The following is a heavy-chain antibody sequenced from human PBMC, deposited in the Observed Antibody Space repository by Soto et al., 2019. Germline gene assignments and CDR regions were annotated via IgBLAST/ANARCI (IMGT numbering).Heavy chain of an antibody. Sequence: SQTLSLTCAISGDSVSSNSAAWNWIRQSPSRGLEWLGRTYYRSKWYNDYALSVKSRITINPDTSKNQFSLQLNSVTPEDTAVYYCARTDLYCSGGSCYSPNWFDPWGQGTLVTVSS. V-gene: IGHV6-1*01. D-gene: IGHD2-15*01. CDR3: ARTDLYCSGGSCYSPNWFDP. CDR2: TYYRSKWYN. J-gene: IGHJ5*02. CDR1: GDSVSSNSAA.